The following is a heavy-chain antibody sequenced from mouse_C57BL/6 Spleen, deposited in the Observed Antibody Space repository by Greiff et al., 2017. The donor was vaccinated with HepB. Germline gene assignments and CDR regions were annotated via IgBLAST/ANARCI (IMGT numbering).Heavy chain of an antibody. J-gene: IGHJ3*01. CDR1: GFSFTSYG. CDR3: AGSTMVTSFAY. CDR2: IWSGGST. D-gene: IGHD2-2*01. Sequence: VQLQQSGPGLVQPSQCLSITCTVSGFSFTSYGVHWVRQSPGKGLEWLGVIWSGGSTDYNAAFISRLSISKDTSKTHVFFKMTSLQADDTAIYYCAGSTMVTSFAYWGQGTLVTVSA. V-gene: IGHV2-2*01.